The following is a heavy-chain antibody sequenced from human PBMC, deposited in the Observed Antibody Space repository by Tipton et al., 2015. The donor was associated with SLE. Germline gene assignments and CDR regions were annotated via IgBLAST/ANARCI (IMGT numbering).Heavy chain of an antibody. J-gene: IGHJ6*03. D-gene: IGHD2-2*01. Sequence: TLSLTCTVSGASISSYYWSWIRQPPGKGLEWIGYIYYSGSTIHNPSLKSRVTISVDTSKNQFSLKLSSVTAADTAVYYCARGQRPGYCSRASCPYCYYYMDVCGNATTVTVSS. CDR1: GASISSYY. V-gene: IGHV4-59*12. CDR3: ARGQRPGYCSRASCPYCYYYMDV. CDR2: IYYSGST.